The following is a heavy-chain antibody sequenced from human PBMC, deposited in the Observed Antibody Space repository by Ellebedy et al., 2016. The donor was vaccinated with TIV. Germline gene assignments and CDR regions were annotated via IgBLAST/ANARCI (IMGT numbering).Heavy chain of an antibody. J-gene: IGHJ4*02. V-gene: IGHV3-53*01. CDR1: GFTVSTNY. CDR2: IYSTGTK. CDR3: ATWPGLNYV. D-gene: IGHD3-16*01. Sequence: PGGSLRLSCAASGFTVSTNYINWVRQAPGKGLEFVSLIYSTGTKLYADSVKGRFTISRDNSQNTVYLQMNSLRAEDTARYYCATWPGLNYVWGQGTLVTVSS.